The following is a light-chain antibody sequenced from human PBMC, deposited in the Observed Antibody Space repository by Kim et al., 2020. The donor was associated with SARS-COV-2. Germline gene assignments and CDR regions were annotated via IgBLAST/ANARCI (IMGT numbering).Light chain of an antibody. CDR1: TANLEVKT. V-gene: IGLV1-44*01. Sequence: GQRVTISCSVGTANLEVKTVNWSQQLQGTAPKPLIYSNNQRPSGVRDRFSGSKSGTSASLGISGLQSEDEADYYCATWDDSLNGLVFGGGTQLTVL. CDR2: SNN. J-gene: IGLJ2*01. CDR3: ATWDDSLNGLV.